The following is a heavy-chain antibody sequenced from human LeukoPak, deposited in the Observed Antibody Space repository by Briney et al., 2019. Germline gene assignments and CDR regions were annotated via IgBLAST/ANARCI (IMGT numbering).Heavy chain of an antibody. V-gene: IGHV3-30*03. D-gene: IGHD6-13*01. Sequence: GRSLRLSCAASGFTFSSYGMHWVRQAPGKGLEWVAVISYDGSNKYYADSVKGRFTISRDNSKNSLYLQMNSLRAEDTAVYYCARGATIAAAGTFDYWGQGTLVTVSS. CDR1: GFTFSSYG. J-gene: IGHJ4*02. CDR3: ARGATIAAAGTFDY. CDR2: ISYDGSNK.